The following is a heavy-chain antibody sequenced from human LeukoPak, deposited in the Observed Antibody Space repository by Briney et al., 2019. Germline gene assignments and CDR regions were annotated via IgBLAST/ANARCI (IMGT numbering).Heavy chain of an antibody. Sequence: ASVKVSCKASGYTFTVYYMHWVRQAPGQGLEWMGRINPNSGGTNYAQKFQGRVTMTRDTSISTAYMELSRLKSDDTAVYYCATQRNDYGDYFDYWGQGTLVTVSS. CDR1: GYTFTVYY. CDR2: INPNSGGT. D-gene: IGHD3-16*01. J-gene: IGHJ4*02. V-gene: IGHV1-2*06. CDR3: ATQRNDYGDYFDY.